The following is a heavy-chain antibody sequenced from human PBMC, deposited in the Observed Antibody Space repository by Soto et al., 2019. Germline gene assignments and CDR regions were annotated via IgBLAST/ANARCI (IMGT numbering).Heavy chain of an antibody. V-gene: IGHV4-59*05. J-gene: IGHJ6*02. CDR2: IYYSGST. CDR3: HGYSHYYSYGMDV. D-gene: IGHD6-25*01. Sequence: SETLSLTCTVSGGSISSYYWSWIRQPPGKGLEWIGSIYYSGSTYYNPSLKSRVTISVDTSKNQFSLKLSSVTAADTAVYYCHGYSHYYSYGMDVWGQWTTVMVSS. CDR1: GGSISSYY.